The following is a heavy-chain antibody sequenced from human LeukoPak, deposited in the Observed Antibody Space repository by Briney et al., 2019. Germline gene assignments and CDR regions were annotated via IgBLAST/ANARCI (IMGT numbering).Heavy chain of an antibody. J-gene: IGHJ1*01. Sequence: GGSLRLSCAASGFTFSSYAVSWVRQAPGKGLEWVSVISGSGGSTYYADSVKGRFTISRDNSKNTVYLQMNSLRAEDTAVYYCAKDSSSGSYYGYFQHWGQGTLVTVSS. CDR3: AKDSSSGSYYGYFQH. CDR2: ISGSGGST. V-gene: IGHV3-23*01. CDR1: GFTFSSYA. D-gene: IGHD1-26*01.